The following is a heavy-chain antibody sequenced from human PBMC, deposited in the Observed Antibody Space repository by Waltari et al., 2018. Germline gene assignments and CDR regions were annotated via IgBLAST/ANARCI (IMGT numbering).Heavy chain of an antibody. CDR2: IKQDGSEK. CDR1: GVTFTNHW. V-gene: IGHV3-7*04. Sequence: EVQLVESGGGLVQPGGSVRLSWSGSGVTFTNHWMSWVRQAPGKGPEWVASIKQDGSEKYYVDSMKGRFTISRDNAKNSLSLQMDSLRAEDTAVYFCARGVTTVEYWGQGTLVTVSS. D-gene: IGHD2-21*02. CDR3: ARGVTTVEY. J-gene: IGHJ4*02.